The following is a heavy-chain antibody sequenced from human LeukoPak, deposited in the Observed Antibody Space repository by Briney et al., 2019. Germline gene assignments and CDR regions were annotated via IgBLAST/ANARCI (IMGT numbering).Heavy chain of an antibody. CDR3: AKNIAAPGRDSYYLYGMDV. CDR1: GFIFSGYW. D-gene: IGHD6-25*01. Sequence: PGGSLRLSCAASGFIFSGYWMTWVRQAPGNGLKWVASIKQEGSDQHYVDAVKSRCTISRDNAKNSLYLQMTNLRADDTAVSYCAKNIAAPGRDSYYLYGMDVWGQGTTVTVSS. J-gene: IGHJ6*02. V-gene: IGHV3-7*01. CDR2: IKQEGSDQ.